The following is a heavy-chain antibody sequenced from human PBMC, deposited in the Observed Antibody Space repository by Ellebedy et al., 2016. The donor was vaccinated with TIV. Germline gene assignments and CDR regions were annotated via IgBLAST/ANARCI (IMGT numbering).Heavy chain of an antibody. Sequence: GGSLRLXCSASGFTFSNNAMHWVRQAPGKGLEYVSAITTKGGATYYADSVKGRFTISRDNSKNTLYLQMSSLRPEDSAVYYCVMWDGSGQAGWGQGTLVTVSS. D-gene: IGHD3-10*01. CDR1: GFTFSNNA. J-gene: IGHJ4*02. V-gene: IGHV3-64D*06. CDR3: VMWDGSGQAG. CDR2: ITTKGGAT.